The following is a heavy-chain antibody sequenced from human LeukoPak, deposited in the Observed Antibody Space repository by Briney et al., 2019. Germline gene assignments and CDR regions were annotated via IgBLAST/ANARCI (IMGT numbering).Heavy chain of an antibody. D-gene: IGHD2-2*01. CDR2: IYVGDSES. J-gene: IGHJ1*01. CDR1: GGNSRFKFSTYW. Sequence: GESLQISCQGSGGNSRFKFSTYWIGWVRQMPGKGLEWMGMIYVGDSESRYSPSFEGQVTMSADTSTNIVYLQWRSLRASDTASYYCARRARKSASPLEYFESWGQGTLVTVSS. V-gene: IGHV5-51*01. CDR3: ARRARKSASPLEYFES.